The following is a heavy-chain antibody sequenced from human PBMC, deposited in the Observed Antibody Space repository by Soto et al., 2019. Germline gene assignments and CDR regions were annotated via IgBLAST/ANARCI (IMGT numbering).Heavy chain of an antibody. CDR2: ISYYGSNK. CDR1: GFTFSSYA. V-gene: IGHV3-30-3*01. CDR3: ASDSGYSSSWTPLY. Sequence: QVQLVESGGGVVQPGRSLRLSCAASGFTFSSYAMHWVRQAPGKGLEWVAVISYYGSNKYYADSVKGRFTISRDNSKNTLYLQMNSLRAEDTAVYYCASDSGYSSSWTPLYWGQGTLVTVSS. D-gene: IGHD6-13*01. J-gene: IGHJ4*02.